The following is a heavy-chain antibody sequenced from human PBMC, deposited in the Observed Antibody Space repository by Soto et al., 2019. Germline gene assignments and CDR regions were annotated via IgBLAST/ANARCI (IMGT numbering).Heavy chain of an antibody. D-gene: IGHD6-19*01. V-gene: IGHV3-9*01. CDR1: GCTFDENA. Sequence: EVQLVESGGGLVQPGRSLRLSCAASGCTFDENAMHGVRQAPGKGREGVSGISWSSANTGYSDSVKGRFTISRDNAKNSLYLQMNSLRAEDTALSYCAKSPRYNSCWPYFDHGGQGTLVTVSS. J-gene: IGHJ4*02. CDR2: ISWSSANT. CDR3: AKSPRYNSCWPYFDH.